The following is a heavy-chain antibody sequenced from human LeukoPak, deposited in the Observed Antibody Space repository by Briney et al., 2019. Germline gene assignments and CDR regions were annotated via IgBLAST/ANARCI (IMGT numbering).Heavy chain of an antibody. CDR2: IYYSGST. V-gene: IGHV4-59*12. J-gene: IGHJ4*02. CDR3: ARVDDPVKNFDY. Sequence: PSETLSLTCTVSGGSISSYYWSWIWQPPGKGLEWIGYIYYSGSTNYNPSLKSRVTISVDTSKYQFSLKLSSVTAADTAVYYCARVDDPVKNFDYWGQGTLVTVSS. D-gene: IGHD1-1*01. CDR1: GGSISSYY.